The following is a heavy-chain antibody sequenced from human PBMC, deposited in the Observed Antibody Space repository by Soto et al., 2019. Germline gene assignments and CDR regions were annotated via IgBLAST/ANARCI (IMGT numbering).Heavy chain of an antibody. CDR3: ARESYPLAYCLNY. CDR1: GYTFHNHG. J-gene: IGHJ4*02. CDR2: ISGLDGKT. D-gene: IGHD2-21*02. V-gene: IGHV1-18*04. Sequence: ASVEVSCRASGYTFHNHGISWVRQSPGQGLEWLGWISGLDGKTKYAQRLQGRVTMTADTSTSTAYMELRSLRSEDTAVYYCARESYPLAYCLNYCRKRTRVTFAS.